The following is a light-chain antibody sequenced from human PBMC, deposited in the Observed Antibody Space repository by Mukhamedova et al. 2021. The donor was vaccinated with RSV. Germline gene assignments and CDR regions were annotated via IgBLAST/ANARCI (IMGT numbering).Light chain of an antibody. Sequence: WYQRRVHGQPPKLLIFDASYLGSGVPSRFSGSGSGTDFTLAISSLQPEDFASYYCQQFNSYPLTFGGGTKVEIK. V-gene: IGKV1-13*02. J-gene: IGKJ4*01. CDR2: DAS. CDR3: QQFNSYPLT.